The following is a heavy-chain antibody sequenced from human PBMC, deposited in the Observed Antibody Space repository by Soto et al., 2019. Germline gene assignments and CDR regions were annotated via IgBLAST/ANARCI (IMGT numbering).Heavy chain of an antibody. Sequence: GGSLRLSCAASGFTFSNAWMNWVRQAPGKGLEWVGRIKSKTDGGTTDYAAPVKGRFTISRDDSKNTLYLQMNSLKTEDTALYYCTTHVLGYLKYYYGMDVWGQGTTVTVSS. CDR2: IKSKTDGGTT. D-gene: IGHD3-22*01. V-gene: IGHV3-15*07. CDR1: GFTFSNAW. CDR3: TTHVLGYLKYYYGMDV. J-gene: IGHJ6*02.